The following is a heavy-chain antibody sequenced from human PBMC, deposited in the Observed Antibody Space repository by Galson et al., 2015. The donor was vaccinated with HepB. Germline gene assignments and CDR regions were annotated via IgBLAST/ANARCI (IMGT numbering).Heavy chain of an antibody. CDR2: ISGSGGST. Sequence: SLRLSCAASGFTFSSYAMSWVRQAPGKGLEWVSAISGSGGSTYYADSVKGRFTISRDKSKNTLYLQMNSLRAEDTAVYYCAKDLYNWNDENDYWGQGTLVTVSS. J-gene: IGHJ4*02. D-gene: IGHD1-20*01. V-gene: IGHV3-23*01. CDR3: AKDLYNWNDENDY. CDR1: GFTFSSYA.